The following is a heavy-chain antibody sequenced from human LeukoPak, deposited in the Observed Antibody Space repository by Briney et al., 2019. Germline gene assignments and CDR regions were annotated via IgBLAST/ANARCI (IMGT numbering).Heavy chain of an antibody. CDR3: ARVKVVTAAGPQYYGMDV. J-gene: IGHJ6*02. D-gene: IGHD6-13*01. CDR1: GGTFSSYA. CDR2: MNPNSGAT. Sequence: ASVKVSCKASGGTFSSYAISWVRQAPGQGLEWMGWMNPNSGATGYAQKFQGRVTMTRSASINTAYMELSNLRSEDTAVYYCARVKVVTAAGPQYYGMDVWGQGTTVTVSS. V-gene: IGHV1-8*02.